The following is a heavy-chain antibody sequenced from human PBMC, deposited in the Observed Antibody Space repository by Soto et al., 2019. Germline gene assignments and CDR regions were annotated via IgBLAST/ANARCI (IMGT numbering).Heavy chain of an antibody. J-gene: IGHJ5*02. CDR3: ARDFTYYGSGSLGP. CDR1: GYTFTSYY. CDR2: ISANNGST. Sequence: ASVKVSCKASGYTFTSYYMHWVRQAPGQGLEWMGWISANNGSTSYAQKLQGRVTMTTDTSTSTAYMELRSLRSDDTAVYYCARDFTYYGSGSLGPWGQGTLVTVSS. V-gene: IGHV1-18*04. D-gene: IGHD3-10*01.